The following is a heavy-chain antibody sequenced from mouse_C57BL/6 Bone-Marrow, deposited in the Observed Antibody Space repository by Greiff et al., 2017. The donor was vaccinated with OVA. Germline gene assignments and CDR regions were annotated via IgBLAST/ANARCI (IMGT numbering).Heavy chain of an antibody. D-gene: IGHD2-3*01. Sequence: QVQLQQSGAELAKPGASVKLSCKASGYTFTSYWMHWVKQRPGQGLEWIGYINPSSGSTKYNQKFKDKATLTADKSSSTAYMQLSSLAYEDSAVYYCARGWLLLWYFDVWGTGTTVTVSS. V-gene: IGHV1-7*01. CDR2: INPSSGST. J-gene: IGHJ1*03. CDR1: GYTFTSYW. CDR3: ARGWLLLWYFDV.